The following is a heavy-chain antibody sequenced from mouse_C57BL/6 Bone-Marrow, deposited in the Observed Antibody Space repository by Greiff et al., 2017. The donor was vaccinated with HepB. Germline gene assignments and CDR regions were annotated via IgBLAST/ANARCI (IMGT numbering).Heavy chain of an antibody. CDR3: ARRCYYGSSYGYFDY. V-gene: IGHV1-12*01. Sequence: SGAELVRPGASVKMSCKASGYTFTSYNMHWVKQTPRQGLEWIGAIYPGNGDTSYNQKFKGKATLTVDKSSSTAYMQLSSLTSEDSAVYFCARRCYYGSSYGYFDYWGQGTTLTVSS. CDR1: GYTFTSYN. CDR2: IYPGNGDT. D-gene: IGHD1-1*01. J-gene: IGHJ2*01.